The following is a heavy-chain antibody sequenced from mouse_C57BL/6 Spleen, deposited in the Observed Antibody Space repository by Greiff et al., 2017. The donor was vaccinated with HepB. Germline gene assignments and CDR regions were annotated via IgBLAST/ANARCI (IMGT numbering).Heavy chain of an antibody. J-gene: IGHJ3*01. CDR1: GYTFTSYW. V-gene: IGHV1-5*01. D-gene: IGHD2-4*01. CDR2: IYPGNSDT. Sequence: VQLQQSGTVLARPGASVKMSCKTSGYTFTSYWMHWVKQRPGQGLEWIGAIYPGNSDTSYNQKFKGKAKLTAVTSASTAYMELSSLTNEDSAVYYCTREDYDYDVGFAYWGQGTLVTVSA. CDR3: TREDYDYDVGFAY.